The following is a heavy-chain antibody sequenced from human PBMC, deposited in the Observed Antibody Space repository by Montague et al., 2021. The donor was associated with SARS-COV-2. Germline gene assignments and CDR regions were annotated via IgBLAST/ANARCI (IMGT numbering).Heavy chain of an antibody. Sequence: SETLSLTCVVSGDSISTYNWWTWVRLPPGKGLEWVGDFYHTGSTKYKPSLKRLVSLSVDKSWNQFPLRSTSVTAADTVIYYFARKGSGGSDLAYWGQGTLVNGSS. CDR3: ARKGSGGSDLAY. CDR1: GDSISTYNW. V-gene: IGHV4-4*02. J-gene: IGHJ4*02. D-gene: IGHD3-10*01. CDR2: FYHTGST.